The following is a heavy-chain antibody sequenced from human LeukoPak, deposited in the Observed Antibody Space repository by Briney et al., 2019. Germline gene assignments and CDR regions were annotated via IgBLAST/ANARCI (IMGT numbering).Heavy chain of an antibody. D-gene: IGHD3-9*01. CDR3: ARAPKYYDILTGYYNVPGFDY. J-gene: IGHJ4*02. V-gene: IGHV1-69*13. Sequence: ASVKVSCKASGGTFSSYAISWVRQAPGQGLEWMGGIVPIFGTANYAQKFQGRVTITADESTSTAYMELSSLRSEDTAVYYCARAPKYYDILTGYYNVPGFDYWGQGTLVTVSS. CDR2: IVPIFGTA. CDR1: GGTFSSYA.